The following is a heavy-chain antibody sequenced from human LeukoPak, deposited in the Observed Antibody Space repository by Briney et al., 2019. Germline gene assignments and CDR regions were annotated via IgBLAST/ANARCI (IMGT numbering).Heavy chain of an antibody. Sequence: PGGSLRLSCAASGFAFSSLAMGWVRQAPGKGLEWVSVISDSGDTTYYADSVKGRFTISRDNSKNTLYLQMNSLRAGDTAVYYCVRAIYCSGSNCALLTPLWGQGTLVTVSS. V-gene: IGHV3-23*01. J-gene: IGHJ4*02. CDR1: GFAFSSLA. CDR3: VRAIYCSGSNCALLTPL. CDR2: ISDSGDTT. D-gene: IGHD2-15*01.